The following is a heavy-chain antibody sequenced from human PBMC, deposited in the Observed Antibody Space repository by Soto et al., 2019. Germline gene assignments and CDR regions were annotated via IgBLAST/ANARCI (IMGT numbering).Heavy chain of an antibody. CDR2: VYYSGTT. Sequence: SLTCSVSGGSVSNKTYYWSWIRQPPGKRLEWIGYVYYSGTTNYNPSLKSRATMSVDTAKNQFSLKLSSVTAADTAVYYCARDSPLWPGVFVIGRNWFDPWGQGTLVTVS. V-gene: IGHV4-61*01. D-gene: IGHD3-10*01. J-gene: IGHJ5*02. CDR1: GGSVSNKTYY. CDR3: ARDSPLWPGVFVIGRNWFDP.